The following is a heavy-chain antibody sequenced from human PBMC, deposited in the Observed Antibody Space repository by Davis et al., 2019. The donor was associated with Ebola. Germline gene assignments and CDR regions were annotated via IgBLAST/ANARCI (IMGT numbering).Heavy chain of an antibody. CDR3: ARFSRDQLLWGDAFDI. CDR2: INPNSGGT. CDR1: GYTFTGYY. Sequence: AASVKVSCKASGYTFTGYYMHWVRQAPGQGLEWMGRINPNSGGTNYAQKFQGRVTMTRDTSISTAYMELSRLRSDDTAVYYCARFSRDQLLWGDAFDIWGQGTMVTVSS. D-gene: IGHD2-2*01. J-gene: IGHJ3*02. V-gene: IGHV1-2*06.